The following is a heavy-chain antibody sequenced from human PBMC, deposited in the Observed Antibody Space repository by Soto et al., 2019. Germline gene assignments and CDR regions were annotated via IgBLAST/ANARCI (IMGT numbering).Heavy chain of an antibody. V-gene: IGHV4-59*01. CDR2: IYYSGST. CDR1: GGSISSYY. J-gene: IGHJ3*02. CDR3: ARAELGYCSGGSCADASDI. Sequence: SETLSLTCTVSGGSISSYYWSWIRQPPGKGLEWIGYIYYSGSTNYNPSLKSRVTISVDTSKNQFSLKLSSVTAADTAVYYCARAELGYCSGGSCADASDIWGQGTMVTVSS. D-gene: IGHD2-15*01.